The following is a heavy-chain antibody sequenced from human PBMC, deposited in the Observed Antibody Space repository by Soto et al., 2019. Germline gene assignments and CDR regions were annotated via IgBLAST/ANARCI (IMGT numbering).Heavy chain of an antibody. J-gene: IGHJ5*02. D-gene: IGHD3-16*01. Sequence: ASVKVSCKASGYSFTNNDVTWVRQATGQGLEWMGWMNPGSGDTGYAQKFQGRVTMTRDISIATAYMELSSLRSDDTAIYYCARMATFGSLNWFEPWGQVTLVTVSS. CDR2: MNPGSGDT. V-gene: IGHV1-8*01. CDR1: GYSFTNND. CDR3: ARMATFGSLNWFEP.